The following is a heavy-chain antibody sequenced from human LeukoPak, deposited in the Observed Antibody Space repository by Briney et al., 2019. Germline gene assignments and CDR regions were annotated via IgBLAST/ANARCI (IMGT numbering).Heavy chain of an antibody. J-gene: IGHJ4*02. Sequence: GGSLRLSCAASGFIFSSYAMSWVRRAPGKGLEWVSAISGSGDSTYYADSVRGRFTISRDNSKNTLYLQMNSLRAEDTAVYYCGKAHYSTNSGYQNPVWWGQGTVVTVSS. V-gene: IGHV3-23*01. CDR3: GKAHYSTNSGYQNPVW. CDR1: GFIFSSYA. CDR2: ISGSGDST. D-gene: IGHD5-12*01.